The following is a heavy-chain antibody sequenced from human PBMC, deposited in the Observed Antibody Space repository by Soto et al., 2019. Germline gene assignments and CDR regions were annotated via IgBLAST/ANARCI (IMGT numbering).Heavy chain of an antibody. V-gene: IGHV3-23*01. CDR3: ARSPIAAAGLGWFDP. Sequence: PGGSLRLSCAASGFIFSSYAMSWVRQAPGKGLEWVSAISGSGGSTYYADSVKGRFTISRDNSKNTLYLQMNSLRAEDTAVYYCARSPIAAAGLGWFDPWGQGTQVTVSS. J-gene: IGHJ5*02. CDR2: ISGSGGST. D-gene: IGHD6-13*01. CDR1: GFIFSSYA.